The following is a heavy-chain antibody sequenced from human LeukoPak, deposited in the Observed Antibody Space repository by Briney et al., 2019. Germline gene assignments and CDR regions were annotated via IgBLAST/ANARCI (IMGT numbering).Heavy chain of an antibody. D-gene: IGHD3-9*01. V-gene: IGHV4-59*12. CDR1: GGSISSYY. CDR3: ARVPGRGTVLRYFDWSPPYYYMDV. Sequence: SETLSLTCTVSGGSISSYYWSWIRQPPGKGLEWIGYIYYSGSTNYNPSLKSRVTISVDTSKNQFSLKLSSVTAADTAVYYCARVPGRGTVLRYFDWSPPYYYMDVWGKGTTVTISS. J-gene: IGHJ6*03. CDR2: IYYSGST.